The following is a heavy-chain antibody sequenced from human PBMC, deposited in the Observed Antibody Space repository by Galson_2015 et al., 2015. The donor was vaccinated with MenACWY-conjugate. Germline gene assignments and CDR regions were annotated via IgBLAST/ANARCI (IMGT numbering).Heavy chain of an antibody. CDR1: GFTLSTYW. D-gene: IGHD3-10*01. CDR3: AREEWRSGSGSYNSY. J-gene: IGHJ4*02. V-gene: IGHV3-7*03. CDR2: IKQGGSVK. Sequence: SLRLSCAASGFTLSTYWMSWVRQAPGQGLEWVANIKQGGSVKCYVGSVKGRFTISRDNAKNSVYLQMNSLGADDTAVYYCAREEWRSGSGSYNSYWGQGTLVTVSS.